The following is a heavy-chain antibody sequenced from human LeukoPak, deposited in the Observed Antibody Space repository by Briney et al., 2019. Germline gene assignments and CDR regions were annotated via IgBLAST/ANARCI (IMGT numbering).Heavy chain of an antibody. CDR1: GFTFSSYC. Sequence: GGSLRLSCAASGFTFSSYCMHWVRQPPGKGLVWVSRITSDGSTTSYADSVKGRFTISRDNAKNTLYLQMNSLRDEDTAVYYCARDGSLLDYWGQGTLVTVSS. CDR3: ARDGSLLDY. V-gene: IGHV3-74*01. D-gene: IGHD2-15*01. CDR2: ITSDGSTT. J-gene: IGHJ4*02.